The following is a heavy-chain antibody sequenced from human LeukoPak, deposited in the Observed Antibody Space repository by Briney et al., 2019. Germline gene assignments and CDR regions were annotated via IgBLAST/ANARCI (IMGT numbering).Heavy chain of an antibody. D-gene: IGHD2-2*02. Sequence: GASVRVSCKASGGTFSSYAISWVRQAPGQGLEWMGGIIPIFGTADYAQKFQGRVTITADESTSTAYMELSSLRSEDTAVYYCARGFVVVPAAIYTGGAFDIWGQGTMVTVSS. CDR2: IIPIFGTA. CDR3: ARGFVVVPAAIYTGGAFDI. J-gene: IGHJ3*02. CDR1: GGTFSSYA. V-gene: IGHV1-69*13.